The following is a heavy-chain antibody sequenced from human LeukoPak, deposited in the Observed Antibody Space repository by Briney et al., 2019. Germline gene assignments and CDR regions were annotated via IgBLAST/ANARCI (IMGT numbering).Heavy chain of an antibody. Sequence: PVKVSCKASGGTFSSYAISWVRQAPGQGLEWMGGIIPIFGTANYAQKFQGRVTITADESTSTAYMELSSLRSEDTAVYYCAGESIAAAGVFDYWGQGTLVTVSS. CDR3: AGESIAAAGVFDY. CDR2: IIPIFGTA. CDR1: GGTFSSYA. V-gene: IGHV1-69*13. J-gene: IGHJ4*02. D-gene: IGHD6-13*01.